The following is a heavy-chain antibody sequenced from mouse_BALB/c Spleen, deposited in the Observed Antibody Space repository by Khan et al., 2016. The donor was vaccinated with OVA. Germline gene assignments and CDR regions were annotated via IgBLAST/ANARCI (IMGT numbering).Heavy chain of an antibody. J-gene: IGHJ4*01. CDR2: IWGDGST. Sequence: QVQLKESGPGLVAPSQSLSITCTVSGFSLTGYGVNWVRQPPGKGLAWLGMIWGDGSTDYNSALKSRLNLSKDNSKSQVFLKMNSLQTDDTARYYGARAYYGNYREAMDDWGHGTSVTVSS. CDR1: GFSLTGYG. V-gene: IGHV2-6-7*01. CDR3: ARAYYGNYREAMDD. D-gene: IGHD2-10*01.